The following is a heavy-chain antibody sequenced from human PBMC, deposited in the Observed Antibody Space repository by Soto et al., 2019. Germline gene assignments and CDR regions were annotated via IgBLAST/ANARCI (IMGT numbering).Heavy chain of an antibody. CDR2: IHPRDSDT. CDR1: ENKCRDYG. D-gene: IGHD3-3*01. CDR3: ARQHYNFRSGYYSGSSYFDF. J-gene: IGHJ2*01. V-gene: IGHV5-51*01. Sequence: XESLRVSWNGSENKCRDYGVGLVLQIPGRGLEWMGIIHPRDSDTKYSPSFQGHVTFSVDTSISTAFLYWNSLKASDTAIYYCARQHYNFRSGYYSGSSYFDFWGRRIL.